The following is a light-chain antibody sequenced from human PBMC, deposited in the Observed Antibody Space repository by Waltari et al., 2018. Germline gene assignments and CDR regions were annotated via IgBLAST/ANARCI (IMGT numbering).Light chain of an antibody. Sequence: DIQMTQSPSTLSASVGDRVTISCRATESINTWLAWYQQKPGKAPKLLISRSFNLESGVPSRFSGSGSGTEFTLTISSLQPEDFATYFCQQYSSYPFTFGPGTKVDVK. CDR3: QQYSSYPFT. CDR2: RSF. CDR1: ESINTW. J-gene: IGKJ3*01. V-gene: IGKV1-5*03.